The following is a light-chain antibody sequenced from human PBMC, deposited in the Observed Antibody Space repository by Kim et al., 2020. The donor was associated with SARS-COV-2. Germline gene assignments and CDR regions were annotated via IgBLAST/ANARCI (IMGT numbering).Light chain of an antibody. CDR1: SLRSYY. J-gene: IGLJ2*01. CDR3: NSRDSSGNHPV. CDR2: GKN. V-gene: IGLV3-19*01. Sequence: ALGQTVRIKCQGDSLRSYYASWYQQKPGKAPVLVIYGKNNRPSGIPDRFSGSSSGNTASLTITGAQAEDEADYYCNSRDSSGNHPVFGGGTQLTVL.